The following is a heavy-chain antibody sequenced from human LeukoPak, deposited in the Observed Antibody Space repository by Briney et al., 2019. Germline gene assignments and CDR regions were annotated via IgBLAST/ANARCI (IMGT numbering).Heavy chain of an antibody. CDR2: IYSGGST. Sequence: GGSLRLSCAASGFTVSSNYMSWVRQAPGKGLEWVSVIYSGGSTYYADSVKGRFTISRDNSKNTLYLQMSSLRAEDTAVYYCVKGRYSSSWYNAFDIWGQGTMVTVSS. D-gene: IGHD6-13*01. CDR1: GFTVSSNY. V-gene: IGHV3-53*05. J-gene: IGHJ3*02. CDR3: VKGRYSSSWYNAFDI.